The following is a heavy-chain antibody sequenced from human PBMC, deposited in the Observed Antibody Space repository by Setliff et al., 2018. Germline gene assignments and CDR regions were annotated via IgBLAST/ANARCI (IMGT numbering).Heavy chain of an antibody. J-gene: IGHJ5*02. Sequence: SETLSLTCIVYGVSVSRHYWSWIRQPPGKTLECLGYIYTGGSTTYNPSLKSTVTLSLDTSKNHLSLNLTSVTAADTAVYYCAREVWGAGTGWFDPWGLGILVTVSS. CDR3: AREVWGAGTGWFDP. V-gene: IGHV4-4*08. D-gene: IGHD1-1*01. CDR1: GVSVSRHY. CDR2: IYTGGST.